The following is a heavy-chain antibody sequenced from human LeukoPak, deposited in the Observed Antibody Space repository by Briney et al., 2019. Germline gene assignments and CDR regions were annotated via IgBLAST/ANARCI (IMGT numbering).Heavy chain of an antibody. Sequence: ASVKVSCKASGYTFSGYYMHWVRQAPGQGLEWMGWMNPDSGDTNYAQKFQGRVTMTRDTSISTAYMELSRLRSDDTAVYYCARGGIFDYWGQGTLVNVSS. D-gene: IGHD3-10*01. CDR2: MNPDSGDT. CDR3: ARGGIFDY. J-gene: IGHJ4*02. CDR1: GYTFSGYY. V-gene: IGHV1-2*02.